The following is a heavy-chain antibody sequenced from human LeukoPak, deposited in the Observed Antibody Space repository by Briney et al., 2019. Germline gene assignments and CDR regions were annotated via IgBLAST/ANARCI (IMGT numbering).Heavy chain of an antibody. V-gene: IGHV3-21*01. CDR2: INTVASYI. CDR1: GFTFSSFS. D-gene: IGHD2-21*01. Sequence: TGGSLRLSCAASGFTFSSFSINWVRQAPGKGLEWVSSINTVASYIYYADSVRGRFTISRDNAKKSLYLQMNSLRAEDTGVYYCARLRRNGDSGGFYYYYDSWGQGTLVTVSS. CDR3: ARLRRNGDSGGFYYYYDS. J-gene: IGHJ4*02.